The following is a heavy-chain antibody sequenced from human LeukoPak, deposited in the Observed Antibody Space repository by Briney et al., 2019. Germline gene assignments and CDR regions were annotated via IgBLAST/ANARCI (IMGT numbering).Heavy chain of an antibody. J-gene: IGHJ4*02. CDR2: INPSGGST. D-gene: IGHD2-2*01. Sequence: ASVKVSCKASGYTFTTYYMHWVRQAPGQGLEWMGIINPSGGSTSYAQNFQGRVTMTRDTSTNTVYMELRSLRSEDTAVYYCARGLQVPAALPSHFDYWGQGTLVTVSS. CDR1: GYTFTTYY. CDR3: ARGLQVPAALPSHFDY. V-gene: IGHV1-46*01.